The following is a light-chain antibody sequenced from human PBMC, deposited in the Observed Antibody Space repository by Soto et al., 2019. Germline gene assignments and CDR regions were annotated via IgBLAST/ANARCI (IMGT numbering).Light chain of an antibody. Sequence: DIQLTQSPSVLSASVVYTFTINCRASQALSNYLAWYQQKPGKAPDLLIYSASTLQSGVPSRFSGSGSETEFSLTIRALQPEDFATYYCQQLSRYPLTFGGGTKVDIK. J-gene: IGKJ4*01. CDR1: QALSNY. CDR3: QQLSRYPLT. CDR2: SAS. V-gene: IGKV1-9*01.